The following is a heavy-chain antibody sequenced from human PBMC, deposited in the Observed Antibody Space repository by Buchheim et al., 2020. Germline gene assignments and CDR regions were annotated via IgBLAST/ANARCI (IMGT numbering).Heavy chain of an antibody. V-gene: IGHV4-31*03. CDR1: NGSISSGGYY. Sequence: QVQLHESGPGLVEPSQTLSLTCNVSNGSISSGGYYWSWIRQLPGKGLEWIGYIYHSGSTYYNPSLKSRVTISADTSKNQFSLKLTSVTAADTAVYYCARDRDGYNFLDYWGQET. J-gene: IGHJ4*02. CDR2: IYHSGST. CDR3: ARDRDGYNFLDY. D-gene: IGHD5-24*01.